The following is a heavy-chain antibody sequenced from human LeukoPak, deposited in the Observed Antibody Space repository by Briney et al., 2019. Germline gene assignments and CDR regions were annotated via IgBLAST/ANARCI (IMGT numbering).Heavy chain of an antibody. CDR3: ARGRGGDAFDI. D-gene: IGHD3-16*01. J-gene: IGHJ3*02. CDR1: GFTFSSYS. Sequence: GGSLRLSCAPSGFTFSSYSMNWVRQAPGKGLEWVSSISSSSSYIYYADSVKGRFTISRDNAKNSLYLQMNSLRAEDTAVYYCARGRGGDAFDIWGQGTMVTVSS. V-gene: IGHV3-21*01. CDR2: ISSSSSYI.